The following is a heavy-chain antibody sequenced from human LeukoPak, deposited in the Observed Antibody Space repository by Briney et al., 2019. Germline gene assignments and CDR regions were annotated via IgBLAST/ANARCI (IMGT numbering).Heavy chain of an antibody. CDR1: GGSFSGYY. J-gene: IGHJ4*02. Sequence: SETLSLTCAVYGGSFSGYYWSWIRQPPGKGLEWIGEINHSGSTNYNPSLKSRVTISVDTSKNQFSLKLSSVTAADTAVYYCAGEKYSSSSFDYWGQGTLVTVSS. CDR2: INHSGST. CDR3: AGEKYSSSSFDY. V-gene: IGHV4-34*01. D-gene: IGHD6-13*01.